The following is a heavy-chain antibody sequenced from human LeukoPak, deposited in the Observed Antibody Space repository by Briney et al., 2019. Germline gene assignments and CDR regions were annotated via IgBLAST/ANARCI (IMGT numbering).Heavy chain of an antibody. J-gene: IGHJ6*02. CDR1: SLTCTVYY. Sequence: SLTCTVYYWGWIRQPPGKGLEWIGIIYYSGSTYYNPSLKGRVTISVDTSKNQFSLKLSSVTAADTAVYYCARRFYGSGNGMDVWGQGTTVTVSS. CDR3: ARRFYGSGNGMDV. D-gene: IGHD3-10*01. CDR2: IYYSGST. V-gene: IGHV4-39*01.